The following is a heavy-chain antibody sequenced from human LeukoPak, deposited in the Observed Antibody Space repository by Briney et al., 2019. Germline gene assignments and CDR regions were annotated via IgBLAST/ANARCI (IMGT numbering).Heavy chain of an antibody. CDR1: AGSFSGYY. D-gene: IGHD6-13*01. CDR3: ARFGSWDFYYYYMDV. V-gene: IGHV4-34*01. J-gene: IGHJ6*03. Sequence: SQTLSLTCALYAGSFSGYYWSWIRQPPGKGLEWIGEINHSGSTTYHPSLKSRVTISVDTSKNQFSLKLSSVTAADTAVYYCARFGSWDFYYYYMDVWGKGTTVTVSS. CDR2: INHSGST.